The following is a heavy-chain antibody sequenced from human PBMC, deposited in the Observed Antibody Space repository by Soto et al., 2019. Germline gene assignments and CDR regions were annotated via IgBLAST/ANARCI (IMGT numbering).Heavy chain of an antibody. CDR3: ARSSTSANYFDY. D-gene: IGHD2-2*01. CDR2: IYYSGST. V-gene: IGHV4-31*03. Sequence: QVQLQESGPGLVKHSQTLSLTCTVSGCSISSGGYYWSWIRQHPGKGLEWIGYIYYSGSTYYNPSLKSRVTISVDTSKNQCSLKLSSVTAADTAVYYCARSSTSANYFDYWCQGTLVTVSS. CDR1: GCSISSGGYY. J-gene: IGHJ4*02.